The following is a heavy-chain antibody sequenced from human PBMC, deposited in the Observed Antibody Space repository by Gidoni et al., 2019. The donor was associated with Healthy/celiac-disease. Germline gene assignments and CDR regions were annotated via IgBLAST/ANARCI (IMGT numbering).Heavy chain of an antibody. Sequence: EVQLVESGGGLVQPGGSLRLSCAASGFTFSSYWMRWVRKAPGKGLEWVANIKQDGSEKYYVDSVKGRFTISRDNAKNSLYLQMNSLRAEDTAVYYCARVNRNGWTFDPWGQGTLVTVSS. CDR3: ARVNRNGWTFDP. D-gene: IGHD6-19*01. V-gene: IGHV3-7*04. CDR2: IKQDGSEK. J-gene: IGHJ5*02. CDR1: GFTFSSYW.